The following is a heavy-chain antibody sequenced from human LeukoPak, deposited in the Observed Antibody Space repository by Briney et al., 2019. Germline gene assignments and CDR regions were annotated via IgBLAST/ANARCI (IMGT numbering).Heavy chain of an antibody. V-gene: IGHV3-30*02. CDR3: ARDRVNWNYLSSVDC. D-gene: IGHD1-7*01. CDR2: IRYDGSNK. CDR1: GFTFSSYG. J-gene: IGHJ4*02. Sequence: GGSPRLSCAASGFTFSSYGMHWVRQAPGKGLEWVAFIRYDGSNKYYADSVKGRFTISRDNSKNTLYLQMNSLRAEDTAVYYCARDRVNWNYLSSVDCWGQGTLVTVSS.